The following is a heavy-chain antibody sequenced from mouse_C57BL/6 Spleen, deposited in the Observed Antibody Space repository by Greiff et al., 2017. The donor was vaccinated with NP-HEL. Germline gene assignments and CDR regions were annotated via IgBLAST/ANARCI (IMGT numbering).Heavy chain of an antibody. CDR1: GYTFTSYW. CDR2: IDPSDSYT. V-gene: IGHV1-69*01. Sequence: VQLQQSGAELVMPGASVKLSCKASGYTFTSYWMHWVKQRPGQGLEWIGEIDPSDSYTNYNQKFKGKSTLTVDKSSSTAYMQLSSLTSEDSAVYYCARSVTTVVATPFDYWGQGTTLTVSS. CDR3: ARSVTTVVATPFDY. J-gene: IGHJ2*01. D-gene: IGHD1-1*01.